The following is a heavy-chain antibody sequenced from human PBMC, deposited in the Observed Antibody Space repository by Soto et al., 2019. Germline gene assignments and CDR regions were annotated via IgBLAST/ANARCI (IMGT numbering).Heavy chain of an antibody. CDR1: GGSISSSHW. CDR2: IYHSGST. CDR3: ATKQWLQPGWFDP. Sequence: SEALSLTRTVSGGSISSSHWWSWVRQPPGKGLEWIGEIYHSGSTNYNPSLKSRVTISVDKSKNQFSLMLRSVTAADTAVYYCATKQWLQPGWFDPWGQGTLVTVSS. J-gene: IGHJ5*02. V-gene: IGHV4-4*02. D-gene: IGHD6-19*01.